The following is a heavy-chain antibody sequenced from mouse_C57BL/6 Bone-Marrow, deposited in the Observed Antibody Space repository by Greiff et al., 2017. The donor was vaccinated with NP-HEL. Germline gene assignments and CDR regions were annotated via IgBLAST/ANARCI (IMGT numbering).Heavy chain of an antibody. J-gene: IGHJ4*01. D-gene: IGHD2-1*01. CDR3: TYGNYYYAMDY. Sequence: EVQLQQSGTVLARPGASVKMSCKTSGYTFTSYWMHWVKQRPGQGLEWIGAIYPGNSDTSYNQKFKGKAKLTAVTSASTAYMELSSLTNEDAAAYYCTYGNYYYAMDYWGQGTAVTVSS. CDR2: IYPGNSDT. V-gene: IGHV1-5*01. CDR1: GYTFTSYW.